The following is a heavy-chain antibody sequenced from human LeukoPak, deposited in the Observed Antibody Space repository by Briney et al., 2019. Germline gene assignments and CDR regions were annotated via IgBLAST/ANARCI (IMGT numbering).Heavy chain of an antibody. D-gene: IGHD3-10*01. CDR2: ISYDGSDK. CDR1: AFTFSSYG. Sequence: GGSLRLSCAASAFTFSSYGMHWVRQAPGKGLERVALISYDGSDKYYADSVKGRFTISRDNAKNSLYLQMNSLRAEDTAVYYCARPGSPRGGVRGGNWFDPWGQGTLVTVSS. J-gene: IGHJ5*02. V-gene: IGHV3-30*03. CDR3: ARPGSPRGGVRGGNWFDP.